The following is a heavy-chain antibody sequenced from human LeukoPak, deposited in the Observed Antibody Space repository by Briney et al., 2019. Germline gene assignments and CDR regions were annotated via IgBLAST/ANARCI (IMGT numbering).Heavy chain of an antibody. Sequence: GGSLRLSCAASGFTFSSYGMHWVRQAPGKGLEWVAVISYDGSNKYYADSVKGRFTISRDNSKNTLYLQMNSLRAEDTAVYYCAKTKLIISYFNNGGQGTLVTVSS. J-gene: IGHJ4*02. CDR3: AKTKLIISYFNN. V-gene: IGHV3-30*18. D-gene: IGHD2/OR15-2a*01. CDR2: ISYDGSNK. CDR1: GFTFSSYG.